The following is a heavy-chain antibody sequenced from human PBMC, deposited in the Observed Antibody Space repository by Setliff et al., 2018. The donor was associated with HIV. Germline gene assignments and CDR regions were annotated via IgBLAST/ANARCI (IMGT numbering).Heavy chain of an antibody. J-gene: IGHJ4*02. D-gene: IGHD1-26*01. CDR3: ATWRGVGATA. V-gene: IGHV4-34*01. CDR1: GGSINNAFYY. Sequence: SETLSLTCTVSGGSINNAFYYWNWIRQSPGKGLEWIGEINHRGSTNYNPSFKSRVTISPDTSKNQFSLKMNSVTAADTAVYYCATWRGVGATAWGQGTLVTVSS. CDR2: INHRGST.